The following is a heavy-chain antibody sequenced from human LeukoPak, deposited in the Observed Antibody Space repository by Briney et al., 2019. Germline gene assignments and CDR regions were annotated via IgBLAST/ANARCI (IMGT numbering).Heavy chain of an antibody. Sequence: GESLKISCKGSGYIVTSYWIGWVRQMPGKGLEWMGIIYPGDSDTRYSPSFQGQVTISADKSISTAYLQWSSLKASDTAMYYCARYTETVYFDYWGQGTLVTVSS. V-gene: IGHV5-51*01. CDR1: GYIVTSYW. CDR3: ARYTETVYFDY. CDR2: IYPGDSDT. J-gene: IGHJ4*02. D-gene: IGHD1-14*01.